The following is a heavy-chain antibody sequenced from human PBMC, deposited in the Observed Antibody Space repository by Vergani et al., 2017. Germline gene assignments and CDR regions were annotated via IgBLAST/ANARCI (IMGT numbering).Heavy chain of an antibody. V-gene: IGHV1-18*04. CDR2: ISAYNGYT. Sequence: QVQLVQSGAEVKKPGASVKVSCKASGYTFTGYYMHWVRQAPGQGLEWMGWISAYNGYTNYAQKLQGRVTMTTDTSTSTAYMELRSLSSDDTAVYYCATNGGDYDFDYWGQGTLVTVSS. CDR1: GYTFTGYY. J-gene: IGHJ4*02. CDR3: ATNGGDYDFDY. D-gene: IGHD4-17*01.